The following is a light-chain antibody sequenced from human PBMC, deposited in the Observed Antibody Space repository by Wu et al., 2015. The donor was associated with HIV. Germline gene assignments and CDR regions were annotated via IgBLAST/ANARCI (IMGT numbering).Light chain of an antibody. CDR3: QQRGNWPGVA. CDR1: QSITIN. J-gene: IGKJ3*01. Sequence: EIVLTQSPATLALSPGERATLSCRASQSITINLAWYQQTPGQAPRLLIYDASNRATGIPARFSGSGSGTDFTLTISSLEPEDFAIYYCQQRGNWPGVAFGPGTKVDIK. V-gene: IGKV3-11*01. CDR2: DAS.